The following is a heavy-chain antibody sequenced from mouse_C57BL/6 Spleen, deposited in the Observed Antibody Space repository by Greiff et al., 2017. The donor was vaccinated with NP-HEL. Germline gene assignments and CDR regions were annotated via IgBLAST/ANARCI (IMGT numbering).Heavy chain of an antibody. D-gene: IGHD2-4*01. Sequence: EVQGVESGGGLVKPGGSLKLSCAASGFTFSSYAMSWVRQTPEKRLEWVATISDGGSYTYYPDNVKGRFTISRDNAKNNLYLQMSHLKSEETAMYYWAVVYDYVFAYWGQGTLVTVSA. J-gene: IGHJ3*01. CDR1: GFTFSSYA. V-gene: IGHV5-4*01. CDR3: AVVYDYVFAY. CDR2: ISDGGSYT.